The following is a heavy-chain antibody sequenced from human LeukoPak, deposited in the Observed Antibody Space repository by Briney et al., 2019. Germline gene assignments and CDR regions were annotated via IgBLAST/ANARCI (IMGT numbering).Heavy chain of an antibody. Sequence: ASVKVSCKASGYTFTSYDINWVRQATGQGLEWMGWMNPNSGNTGYAQKFQGRVTMTRNTSISTAYMELSSLRSEDTAVYYCARFCSIVGGNDYWGQGTLVTVSS. CDR3: ARFCSIVGGNDY. V-gene: IGHV1-8*01. D-gene: IGHD1-26*01. J-gene: IGHJ4*02. CDR2: MNPNSGNT. CDR1: GYTFTSYD.